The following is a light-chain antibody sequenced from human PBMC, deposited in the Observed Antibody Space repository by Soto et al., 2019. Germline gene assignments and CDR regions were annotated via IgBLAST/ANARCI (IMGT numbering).Light chain of an antibody. CDR3: QQYADWPPLT. V-gene: IGKV3-15*01. Sequence: EIVMTQSPATLSVSPXDRATLSCRASQSVSSNLAWYQQKPGQAPRLVIYGASTRATAIPARFSGSGSGTEFTLTISSLQSEDFAVYYCQQYADWPPLTFGGGTKVDIK. CDR1: QSVSSN. J-gene: IGKJ4*01. CDR2: GAS.